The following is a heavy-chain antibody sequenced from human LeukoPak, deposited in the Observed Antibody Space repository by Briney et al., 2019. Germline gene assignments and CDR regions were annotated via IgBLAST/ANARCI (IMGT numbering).Heavy chain of an antibody. CDR2: ISGSGNNI. Sequence: GGSLRLSCAASEFTFSSYAMSWVRQAPGKGLEWVSSISGSGNNIYYADSVKGWFTISRDNSNNTLYLQMNSLRAEDTAVYYCAKVFDGGHYSSSWYGYFDCWGQGTLVTVSS. CDR1: EFTFSSYA. CDR3: AKVFDGGHYSSSWYGYFDC. V-gene: IGHV3-23*01. D-gene: IGHD6-13*01. J-gene: IGHJ4*02.